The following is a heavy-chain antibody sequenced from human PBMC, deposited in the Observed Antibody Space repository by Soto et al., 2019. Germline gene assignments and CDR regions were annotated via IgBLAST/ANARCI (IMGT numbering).Heavy chain of an antibody. Sequence: LRLSCAASGFTFSTYSMNWVRQAPGKGLEWVSSISSRSSYIYYADSVKGRFTISRDNAKNSLYLQMNSLRAEDTAVYYCARTSCSSSSCYDEYWYFDLWGRGTLVTVSS. J-gene: IGHJ2*01. CDR3: ARTSCSSSSCYDEYWYFDL. CDR1: GFTFSTYS. V-gene: IGHV3-21*01. D-gene: IGHD2-2*01. CDR2: ISSRSSYI.